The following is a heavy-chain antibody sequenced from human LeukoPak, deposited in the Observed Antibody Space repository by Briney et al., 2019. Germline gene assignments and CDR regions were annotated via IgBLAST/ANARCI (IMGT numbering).Heavy chain of an antibody. CDR2: IYYSGST. Sequence: SETLSLTCTVSGGSISSSSHYWGWIRQPPGKGLEWIGSIYYSGSTYYNPSLKSRVTISVDTSKNQFSLKLSSVTAADTAVYYCARDVRLQYAYYMDVWGKGTTVTVSS. CDR1: GGSISSSSHY. J-gene: IGHJ6*03. D-gene: IGHD4-11*01. V-gene: IGHV4-39*07. CDR3: ARDVRLQYAYYMDV.